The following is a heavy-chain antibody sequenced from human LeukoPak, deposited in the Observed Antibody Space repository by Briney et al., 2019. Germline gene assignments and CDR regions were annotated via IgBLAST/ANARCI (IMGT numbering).Heavy chain of an antibody. CDR1: GFTFSSYW. D-gene: IGHD2-2*01. CDR2: INSDGSIT. Sequence: GGSLRLSCAASGFTFSSYWMHWVRRAPGKGLVWVSRINSDGSITTYADSVRGRFTISRGNAKSTLYLQMNSLRAEDTAVYYCASSTQISKYADYWGQGALVTVSS. CDR3: ASSTQISKYADY. J-gene: IGHJ4*02. V-gene: IGHV3-74*01.